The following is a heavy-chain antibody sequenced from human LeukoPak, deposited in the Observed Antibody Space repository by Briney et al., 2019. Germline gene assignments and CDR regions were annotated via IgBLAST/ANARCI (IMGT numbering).Heavy chain of an antibody. J-gene: IGHJ6*02. CDR2: ISYDGSNK. V-gene: IGHV3-30*18. Sequence: GGSLRLSYTASGFTFSSYGMHWVRQAPGKGLEWVAVISYDGSNKYYADSVKGRFTISRDNSKNTLYLQMNSLRAEDTAVYYCAKDLAYCSSTSCYAAYYYYYGMDVWGQGTTVTVSS. CDR1: GFTFSSYG. D-gene: IGHD2-2*01. CDR3: AKDLAYCSSTSCYAAYYYYYGMDV.